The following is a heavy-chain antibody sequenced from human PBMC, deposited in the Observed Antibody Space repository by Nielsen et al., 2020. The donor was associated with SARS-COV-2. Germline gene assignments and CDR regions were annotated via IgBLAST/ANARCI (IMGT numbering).Heavy chain of an antibody. CDR1: GFTFDDYT. Sequence: GESLKISCAASGFTFDDYTIYWVRQAPGKGLEWLSVITWDGSARYYADSVKGRFTTSRDNSRNSLYLQMKSLRVEDTAFYYCARDRGRYCRGGTCYSLHYWGQGTLVTVSS. D-gene: IGHD2-15*01. V-gene: IGHV3-43D*03. CDR3: ARDRGRYCRGGTCYSLHY. J-gene: IGHJ4*02. CDR2: ITWDGSAR.